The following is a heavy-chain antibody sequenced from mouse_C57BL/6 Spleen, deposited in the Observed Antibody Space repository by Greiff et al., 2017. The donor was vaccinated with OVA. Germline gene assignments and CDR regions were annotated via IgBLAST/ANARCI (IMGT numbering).Heavy chain of an antibody. Sequence: QVQLQQPGAELVKPGASVKLSCKASGYTFTSYWMHWVKQRPGQGLEWIGMIHPNSGSTNYNEKFKSKATLTVDKSSSTAYMQLSSLTSEDSAVYYCAPYDGNCGGGSYAMDYWGQGTSVTVSS. CDR2: IHPNSGST. CDR1: GYTFTSYW. V-gene: IGHV1-64*01. D-gene: IGHD2-3*01. J-gene: IGHJ4*01. CDR3: APYDGNCGGGSYAMDY.